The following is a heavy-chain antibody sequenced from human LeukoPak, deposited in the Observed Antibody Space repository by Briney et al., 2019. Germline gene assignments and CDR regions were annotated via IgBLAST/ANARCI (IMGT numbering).Heavy chain of an antibody. CDR3: ARDPGNYNHDWSFDL. CDR2: IQTTGNA. J-gene: IGHJ2*01. CDR1: GGSPSSFF. D-gene: IGHD4-11*01. Sequence: SETLSLTCTLSGGSPSSFFWFWFRHPAGRGREWIGRIQTTGNADYNPSLKSRVSMSVDASKNQLSLRLRSVTAADTAVYYCARDPGNYNHDWSFDLWGRGTLVSVSS. V-gene: IGHV4-4*07.